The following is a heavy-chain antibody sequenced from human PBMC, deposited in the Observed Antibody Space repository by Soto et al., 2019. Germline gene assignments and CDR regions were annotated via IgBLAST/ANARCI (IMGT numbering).Heavy chain of an antibody. D-gene: IGHD1-20*01. V-gene: IGHV3-64*04. CDR2: IRSNGGTT. CDR1: GFIFSSYV. J-gene: IGHJ4*02. Sequence: HPGGSLRLSCSASGFIFSSYVMHWVRQAPGKGLEYVSAIRSNGGTTYYADSVKGRFTISRDNSKNTLYLQMNSLRAEDTAVHYCATKTTAGITGMAFDYWGQGTLVTVS. CDR3: ATKTTAGITGMAFDY.